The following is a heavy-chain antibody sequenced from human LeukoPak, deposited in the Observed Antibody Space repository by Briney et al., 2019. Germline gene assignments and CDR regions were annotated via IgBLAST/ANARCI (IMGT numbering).Heavy chain of an antibody. Sequence: AGGSLRLSCAASGFTFSSYGMHWVRQAPGKGLEWVAVIWYDGSNKYYTDSVKGRFTISRDNSKNTLYLHMNSLRAEDTALYYCAREGPRGNSQFDYWGQGTLVTVSS. CDR3: AREGPRGNSQFDY. CDR1: GFTFSSYG. V-gene: IGHV3-33*01. D-gene: IGHD2/OR15-2a*01. CDR2: IWYDGSNK. J-gene: IGHJ4*02.